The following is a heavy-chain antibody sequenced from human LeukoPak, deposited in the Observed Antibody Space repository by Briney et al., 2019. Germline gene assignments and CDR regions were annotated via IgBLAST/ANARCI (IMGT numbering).Heavy chain of an antibody. CDR3: AKDPSIATAGTL. Sequence: GGSLRLSCAASGFTFSAFDMNWVRQAPGKGLEWVSYIHHSSTTIFYADSLKGRFTISRDNAKNLLYLQMNSLRAEDTAVYYCAKDPSIATAGTLWGQGTLVTVSS. J-gene: IGHJ4*02. CDR1: GFTFSAFD. V-gene: IGHV3-48*04. D-gene: IGHD6-13*01. CDR2: IHHSSTTI.